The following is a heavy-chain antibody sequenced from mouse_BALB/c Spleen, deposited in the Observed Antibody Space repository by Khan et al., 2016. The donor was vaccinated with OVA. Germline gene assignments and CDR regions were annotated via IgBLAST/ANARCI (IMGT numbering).Heavy chain of an antibody. D-gene: IGHD2-1*01. CDR3: ARDGNYMDY. V-gene: IGHV3-1*02. CDR2: IHHSGSI. Sequence: EVQLQESGPDLVKPSQSLSLTCTVTGYSITSGYSWHWIRQFPGNKLEWMGYIHHSGSINYNPSLKRRFTITRDTSKNLFFLQLNSVTTEDTAAYYCARDGNYMDYWVQGTSVTVSS. J-gene: IGHJ4*01. CDR1: GYSITSGYS.